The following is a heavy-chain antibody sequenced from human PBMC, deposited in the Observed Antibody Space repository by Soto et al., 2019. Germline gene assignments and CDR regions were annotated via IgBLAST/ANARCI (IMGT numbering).Heavy chain of an antibody. D-gene: IGHD6-13*01. J-gene: IGHJ5*02. CDR2: ISAYNGNT. Sequence: ASVKVSCKASGYTFTSYGISWVREAPGQGLEWMGWISAYNGNTNYAQKLQGRVTMTTDTSTSTAYMELRSLRSDDTAVYYCARDPEQTRVSGWFDPWGQGTLVTVSS. CDR1: GYTFTSYG. CDR3: ARDPEQTRVSGWFDP. V-gene: IGHV1-18*04.